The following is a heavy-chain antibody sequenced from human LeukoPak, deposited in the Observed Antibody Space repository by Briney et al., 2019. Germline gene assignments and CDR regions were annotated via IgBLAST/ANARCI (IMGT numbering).Heavy chain of an antibody. CDR3: ARARDYYGSGTYVYDY. V-gene: IGHV4-4*02. CDR2: IYQSGST. D-gene: IGHD3-10*01. CDR1: GGSITSTLW. Sequence: PSGTLSLTCVVSGGSITSTLWWGWVRQPPGKGLEWIEEIYQSGSTNYNPSLKSRVTISLDKSKNQFSLQLSSVTAADTAVYYCARARDYYGSGTYVYDYWGQGTLVTVSS. J-gene: IGHJ4*02.